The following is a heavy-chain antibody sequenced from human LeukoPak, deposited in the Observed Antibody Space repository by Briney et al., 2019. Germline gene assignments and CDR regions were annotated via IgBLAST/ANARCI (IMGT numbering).Heavy chain of an antibody. Sequence: GASVKVSCKASGYTFTGYYMHWVRQAPGQGLEWMGRINPNSGGTNYAQKFQGRVTMTRDTSISTAYMELSRLRSDDTAVYYCATTSNYYGSGSSYNWFDPWGQGTLVTVSS. CDR1: GYTFTGYY. D-gene: IGHD3-10*01. CDR2: INPNSGGT. V-gene: IGHV1-2*06. CDR3: ATTSNYYGSGSSYNWFDP. J-gene: IGHJ5*02.